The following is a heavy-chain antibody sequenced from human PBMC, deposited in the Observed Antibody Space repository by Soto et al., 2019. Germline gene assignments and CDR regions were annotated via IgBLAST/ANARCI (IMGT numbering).Heavy chain of an antibody. J-gene: IGHJ4*02. Sequence: VQLVESGGGLVKPGGSLRLSCVACGFSFTNAWMIWVRQAPGKGLEWVGHIKRKADGETADYATPVKGRFTISRDDSKNTVYLQMNSLKTEDTGVYYCTTGVAGYNPFDYWGQGTLVTVSS. CDR1: GFSFTNAW. V-gene: IGHV3-15*07. CDR2: IKRKADGETA. D-gene: IGHD1-1*01. CDR3: TTGVAGYNPFDY.